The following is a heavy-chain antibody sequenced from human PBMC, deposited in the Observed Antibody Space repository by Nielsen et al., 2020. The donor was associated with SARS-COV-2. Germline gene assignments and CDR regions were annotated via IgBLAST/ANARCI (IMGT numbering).Heavy chain of an antibody. J-gene: IGHJ5*02. CDR2: ISGSGGST. V-gene: IGHV3-23*01. D-gene: IGHD6-13*01. Sequence: GGSLRLSCAASGFTFSSYAMSWVRQAPGKGLEWVSAISGSGGSTYYADSVKGRFTISRDNSKNTLYLQMNSLRAEDTAVYYCARVAIMSSRQLDWFDPWGQGTLVTVSS. CDR1: GFTFSSYA. CDR3: ARVAIMSSRQLDWFDP.